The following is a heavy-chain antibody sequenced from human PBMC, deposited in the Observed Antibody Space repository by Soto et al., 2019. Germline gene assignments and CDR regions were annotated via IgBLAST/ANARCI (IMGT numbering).Heavy chain of an antibody. CDR1: GGSFSGYY. CDR3: ARVYMVRGTIIRYFDY. Sequence: SETLSLTCAVYGGSFSGYYWSWIRQPPGKGLEWIGKIYHSGSTNYNPSLKSRVTISVDKSKNQFSLKLSSVTAADTAVYYCARVYMVRGTIIRYFDYWGQGTLVTVSS. J-gene: IGHJ4*02. V-gene: IGHV4-34*01. D-gene: IGHD3-10*01. CDR2: IYHSGST.